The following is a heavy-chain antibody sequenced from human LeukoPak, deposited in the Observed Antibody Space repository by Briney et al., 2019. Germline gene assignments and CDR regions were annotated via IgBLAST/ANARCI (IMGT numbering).Heavy chain of an antibody. V-gene: IGHV3-53*01. J-gene: IGHJ6*02. CDR2: LDSDGSP. CDR3: ARAAAGRAYYHYGMDV. D-gene: IGHD6-13*01. CDR1: GFTVRSDD. Sequence: GGSLRLSCAAFGFTVRSDDMNWVRQAPGKGLEWVSILDSDGSPSYADSVKGRFTISRDNSKNTLDLQMNSLRAEDTAVYCCARAAAGRAYYHYGMDVWGQGTTVTVSS.